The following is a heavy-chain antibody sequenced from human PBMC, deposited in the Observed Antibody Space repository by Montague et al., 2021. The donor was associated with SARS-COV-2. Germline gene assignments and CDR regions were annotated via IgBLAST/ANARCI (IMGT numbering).Heavy chain of an antibody. CDR3: ARDLYDSAGYLRDAFDI. CDR2: ISYSGST. D-gene: IGHD3-22*01. J-gene: IGHJ3*02. Sequence: SETRSLTCTVSGGSISGYCWSWIRQTPGKGLEWIGYISYSGSTNYSPSLKSRVTIFLDTSKNQFSLKLSSVTAAGTAVYFCARDLYDSAGYLRDAFDIWGQGTMVTVSS. CDR1: GGSISGYC. V-gene: IGHV4-59*13.